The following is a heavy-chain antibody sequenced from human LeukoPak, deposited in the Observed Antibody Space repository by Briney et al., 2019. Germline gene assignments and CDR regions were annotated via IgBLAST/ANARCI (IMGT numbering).Heavy chain of an antibody. CDR1: GGSFSGYY. CDR2: INHSGST. CDR3: ARGPLNYDILTGYYFPLPYGMDV. J-gene: IGHJ6*02. V-gene: IGHV4-34*01. Sequence: PLETLSLTCAVYGGSFSGYYWSWIRQPPGKGLEWIGEINHSGSTNYNPSLKSRVTISVDTSKNQFSLKLSSVTAADTAVYYCARGPLNYDILTGYYFPLPYGMDVWGQGTTVTVSS. D-gene: IGHD3-9*01.